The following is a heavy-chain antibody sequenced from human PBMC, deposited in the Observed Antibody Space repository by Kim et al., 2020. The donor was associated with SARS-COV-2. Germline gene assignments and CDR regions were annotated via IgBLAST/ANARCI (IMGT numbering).Heavy chain of an antibody. CDR2: ISGSGGST. V-gene: IGHV3-23*01. J-gene: IGHJ6*03. Sequence: GGSLRLSCAASGFTFSSYAMSWVRQAPGKGLEWVSAISGSGGSTYYADSVKGRCTISRDNSKNTLYLQMNSLRAEDTAVYYCAKDRSLYYDFWSGYYMDVWGKGTTVTVSS. CDR1: GFTFSSYA. CDR3: AKDRSLYYDFWSGYYMDV. D-gene: IGHD3-3*01.